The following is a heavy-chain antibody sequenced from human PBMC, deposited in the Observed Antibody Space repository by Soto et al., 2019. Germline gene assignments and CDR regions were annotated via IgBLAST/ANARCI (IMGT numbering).Heavy chain of an antibody. CDR3: TKGPNWNYYYYGVDV. Sequence: SETLSLTCTVSGDSVSNYYWSWIRQPAGKGLEWIGRVYSSGATTYNPSLNGRVTMSVDTSRNQFSLRLSSVTAADTAIYYCTKGPNWNYYYYGVDVWGQGTAVTVSS. V-gene: IGHV4-4*07. J-gene: IGHJ6*02. CDR1: GDSVSNYY. CDR2: VYSSGAT. D-gene: IGHD1-20*01.